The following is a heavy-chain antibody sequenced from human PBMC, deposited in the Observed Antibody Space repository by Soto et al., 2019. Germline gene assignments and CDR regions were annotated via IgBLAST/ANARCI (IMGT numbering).Heavy chain of an antibody. Sequence: PGGSLRLSCAASGFTVSSNYMSWVRQAPGKGLEWVSVIYSGGSTYYADSVKGRFTISRDNSKNTLYLQMNSLRAEDTAVYYCARGATTAYYYYYGMDVWGQGTTVTVS. V-gene: IGHV3-53*01. D-gene: IGHD1-26*01. CDR2: IYSGGST. CDR3: ARGATTAYYYYYGMDV. J-gene: IGHJ6*02. CDR1: GFTVSSNY.